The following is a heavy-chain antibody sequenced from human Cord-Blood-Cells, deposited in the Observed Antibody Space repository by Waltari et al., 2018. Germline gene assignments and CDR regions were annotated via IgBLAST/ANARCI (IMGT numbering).Heavy chain of an antibody. CDR2: IIPIFGTA. J-gene: IGHJ4*02. CDR1: GGTFSSYD. Sequence: QVQLVQSGAEVKKPGSSVKVSCKASGGTFSSYDISWVRQAHGQGLEWMGGIIPIFGTANYAQKFQGRVTITADKSTSTAYMEPSSLRSEDTAVYYCARLSGGGPFDYWGQGTLVTVSS. V-gene: IGHV1-69*06. D-gene: IGHD3-10*01. CDR3: ARLSGGGPFDY.